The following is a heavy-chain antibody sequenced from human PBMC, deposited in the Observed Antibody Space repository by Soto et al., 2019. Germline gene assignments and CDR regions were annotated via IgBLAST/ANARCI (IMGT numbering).Heavy chain of an antibody. J-gene: IGHJ6*02. CDR3: ARIPYTWTTRRFHPLEMDV. CDR2: IDWDDDK. V-gene: IGHV2-70*01. Sequence: GPTQVNATQTLTLTCTFSGFSLSTSVMCVSWIRQPPGKALEWLALIDWDDDKYYSTSLKTRLTISKDTSKNQVVLTMTNMEPVDTATYYCARIPYTWTTRRFHPLEMDVWGQGTTVTVSS. D-gene: IGHD3-16*01. CDR1: GFSLSTSVMC.